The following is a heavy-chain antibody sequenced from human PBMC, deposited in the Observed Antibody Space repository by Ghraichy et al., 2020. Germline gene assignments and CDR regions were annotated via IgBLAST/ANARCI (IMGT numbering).Heavy chain of an antibody. CDR1: GFTFRSNW. V-gene: IGHV3-7*01. D-gene: IGHD2-2*01. Sequence: GGSLRLSCAASGFTFRSNWMSWVRQAPRKGLEWVANINQGGSAKFYVDSVEGRFTISRDNAKNSLYLQMNSLRAEDTAVYYCVRECSTSCFYGMDVWGQGTTVTVSS. J-gene: IGHJ6*02. CDR3: VRECSTSCFYGMDV. CDR2: INQGGSAK.